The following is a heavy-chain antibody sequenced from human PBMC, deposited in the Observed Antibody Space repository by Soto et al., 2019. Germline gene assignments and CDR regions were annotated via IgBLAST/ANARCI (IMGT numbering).Heavy chain of an antibody. CDR3: AKEGSSSFRFREYYYGMDV. CDR1: GGSISSYY. V-gene: IGHV4-59*01. D-gene: IGHD6-6*01. CDR2: IHDSGST. J-gene: IGHJ6*02. Sequence: PSETLSLTCTVSGGSISSYYWTWIRQPPGKGLEWIGYIHDSGSTSYNPSLKSRVTLSLDTSKNQFSLKVSSVTTADTAVYYCAKEGSSSFRFREYYYGMDVWGQGTTVTVYS.